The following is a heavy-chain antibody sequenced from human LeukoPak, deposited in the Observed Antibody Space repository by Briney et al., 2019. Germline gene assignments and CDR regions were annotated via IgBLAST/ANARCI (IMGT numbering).Heavy chain of an antibody. CDR1: GYTFTDYY. J-gene: IGHJ3*02. CDR3: AGSYHYYDSSGYSMGDAFEI. CDR2: IDPNSGDT. Sequence: ASVKVSCTASGYTFTDYYMHWVRQAPGQGLEWMGWIDPNSGDTNYAQKFQGRVTMTRDTSISTAYMELIRLRSDDTAVYYCAGSYHYYDSSGYSMGDAFEIWGQGTMVTVSS. V-gene: IGHV1-2*02. D-gene: IGHD3-22*01.